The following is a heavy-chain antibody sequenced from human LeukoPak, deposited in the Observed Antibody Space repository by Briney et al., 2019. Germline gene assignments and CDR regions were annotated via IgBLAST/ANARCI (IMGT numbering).Heavy chain of an antibody. D-gene: IGHD5-18*01. CDR1: GGSISSYY. CDR3: ASIHVDTAMVDY. V-gene: IGHV4-4*07. J-gene: IGHJ4*02. CDR2: IYTSGST. Sequence: SETLSLTCTVSGGSISSYYWSWIRQPAGKGLEWIGRIYTSGSTNYNPSLKSRVTMLVDTSKNQFSLKLSSVTAADTAVYYCASIHVDTAMVDYWGQGTLVTVSS.